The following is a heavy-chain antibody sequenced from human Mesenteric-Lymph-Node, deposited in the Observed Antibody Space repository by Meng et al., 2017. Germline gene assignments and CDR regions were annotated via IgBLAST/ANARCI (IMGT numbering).Heavy chain of an antibody. CDR2: INPDGSEK. CDR1: GFTFSSYW. V-gene: IGHV3-7*01. CDR3: ARDWQDLGGWGFDYYDSSGYYDLDY. Sequence: GESLKISCAASGFTFSSYWMNWVRQAPGKGLEWVANINPDGSEKRNVDSVKGRFTISRDNAKNSLYLQMNSLRAEDTAVYYCARDWQDLGGWGFDYYDSSGYYDLDYWGQGTLVTVSS. J-gene: IGHJ4*02. D-gene: IGHD3-22*01.